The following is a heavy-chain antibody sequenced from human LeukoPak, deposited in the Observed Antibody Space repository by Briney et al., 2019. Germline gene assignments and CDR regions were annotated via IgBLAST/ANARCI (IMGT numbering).Heavy chain of an antibody. D-gene: IGHD5-24*01. CDR2: IYYSGST. V-gene: IGHV4-59*06. CDR3: AGRLWRRDGYNLSAFDI. CDR1: GGSITSYY. Sequence: SETLSLTCTVSGGSITSYYWSWIRQHPGKGLEWIGYIYYSGSTYYNPSLKSRVTISVDTSKNQFSLKLSSVTAADTAVYYCAGRLWRRDGYNLSAFDIWGQGTMVTVSS. J-gene: IGHJ3*02.